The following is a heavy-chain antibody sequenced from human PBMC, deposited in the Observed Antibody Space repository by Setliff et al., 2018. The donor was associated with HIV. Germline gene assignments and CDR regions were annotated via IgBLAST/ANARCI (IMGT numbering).Heavy chain of an antibody. CDR3: ARGRHAVVVTALEHDY. CDR1: GGTFSSYS. Sequence: GASVKVSCKASGGTFSSYSITWVRQAPGQGLEWVGGIIPIFGTTNYAQNFQGRVTISADESTSTAYMELSSLRSEDTAVYYCARGRHAVVVTALEHDYWGQGTLV. V-gene: IGHV1-69*13. D-gene: IGHD2-21*02. J-gene: IGHJ4*02. CDR2: IIPIFGTT.